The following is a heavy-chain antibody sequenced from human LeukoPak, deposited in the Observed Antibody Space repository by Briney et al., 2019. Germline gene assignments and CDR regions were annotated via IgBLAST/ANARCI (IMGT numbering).Heavy chain of an antibody. D-gene: IGHD1-26*01. J-gene: IGHJ5*02. CDR2: ISAYNGNT. V-gene: IGHV1-18*01. CDR3: ARVGRSKLRTPFDP. Sequence: ASVKVSCKASGYTFTSYGISWVRQAPGQGLEWMGWISAYNGNTNYAQKLQGRVTMTTDTSTSTAYMELRSLRSEDTAVYYCARVGRSKLRTPFDPWGQGTLVTVSS. CDR1: GYTFTSYG.